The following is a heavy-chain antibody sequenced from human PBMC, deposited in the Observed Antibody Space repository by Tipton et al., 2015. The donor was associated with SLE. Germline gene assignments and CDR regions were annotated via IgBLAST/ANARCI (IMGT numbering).Heavy chain of an antibody. J-gene: IGHJ5*02. V-gene: IGHV4-61*02. D-gene: IGHD3-3*01. CDR2: IHVTGTS. CDR1: GDSVSNEFYS. CDR3: ARLIHGYGFWSGSQYWFDP. Sequence: TLSLTCAVSGDSVSNEFYSWGWVRQPAGKGLEWIGRIHVTGTSTYNPSLKSRVTLSLDTSKNQFSLNLNSVTAADTAVYYCARLIHGYGFWSGSQYWFDPWGPGTLVNVSS.